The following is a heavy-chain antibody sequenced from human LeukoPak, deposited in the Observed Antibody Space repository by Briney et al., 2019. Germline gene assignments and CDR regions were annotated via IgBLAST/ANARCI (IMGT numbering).Heavy chain of an antibody. CDR1: GFTFSSYE. V-gene: IGHV3-48*03. D-gene: IGHD3-10*02. CDR2: ISSSGRTT. J-gene: IGHJ6*04. Sequence: PGGSLRLSCAASGFTFSSYEMNWVRQAPGKGLEWVSYISSSGRTTYYADSVKGRFAISRDNAKNSLYLQMNSLTAEDTAVYYCAELGTTMLGGVSGKGTTVTISS. CDR3: AELGTTMLGGV.